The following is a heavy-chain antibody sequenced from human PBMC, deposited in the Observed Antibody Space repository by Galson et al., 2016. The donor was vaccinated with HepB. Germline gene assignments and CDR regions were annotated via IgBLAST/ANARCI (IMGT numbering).Heavy chain of an antibody. D-gene: IGHD3-10*01. J-gene: IGHJ5*02. Sequence: QSGAEVKKPGESLRISCQGSGYSFDSYWISWVRQMPGKGLEWMGTIDPSDSHTNYTPSFQGHVTISVDKSISTAYLHWSSVKASDTAIYYCARFTRMVRGNLNWLDPWGQGTLVTVSS. CDR2: IDPSDSHT. V-gene: IGHV5-10-1*01. CDR1: GYSFDSYW. CDR3: ARFTRMVRGNLNWLDP.